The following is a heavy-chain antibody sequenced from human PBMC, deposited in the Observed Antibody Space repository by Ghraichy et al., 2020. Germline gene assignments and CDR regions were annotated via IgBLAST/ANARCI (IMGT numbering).Heavy chain of an antibody. Sequence: LSLTCAASGFTFSSYAMSWVRQAPGKGLEWVSAISGSGGSTYYADSVKGRFTISRDNSKNTLYLQMNSLRAEDTAVYYCAKAGELRYFDWLNDAFDIWGQGTMVTVSS. CDR2: ISGSGGST. D-gene: IGHD3-9*01. CDR1: GFTFSSYA. V-gene: IGHV3-23*01. CDR3: AKAGELRYFDWLNDAFDI. J-gene: IGHJ3*02.